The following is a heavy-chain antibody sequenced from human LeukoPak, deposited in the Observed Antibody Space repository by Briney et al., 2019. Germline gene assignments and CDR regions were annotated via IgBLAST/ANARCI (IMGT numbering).Heavy chain of an antibody. CDR1: GFTFSSYS. V-gene: IGHV3-21*01. Sequence: GGSLRLSCAASGFTFSSYSMNWVRQAPGKGLEWVSSISSSGSYIYYADSVKGRFTISRDNAKNSLYLQMNSLRAEDTAVYYCARPPDTYYYMDVWGKGTTVTVSS. D-gene: IGHD5-18*01. CDR3: ARPPDTYYYMDV. J-gene: IGHJ6*03. CDR2: ISSSGSYI.